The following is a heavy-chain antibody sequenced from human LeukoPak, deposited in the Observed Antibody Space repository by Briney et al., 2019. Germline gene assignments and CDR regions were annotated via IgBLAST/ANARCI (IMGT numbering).Heavy chain of an antibody. J-gene: IGHJ4*02. CDR3: AKVLYYDILTGYYGEIDY. Sequence: QPGGSLRLSCAASGFTVSSNYMSWVRQAPGKGLEWVSVIYSGGSTYYADSVKGRFTISRDNSKNTLYLQMNSLRAEDTAVYYCAKVLYYDILTGYYGEIDYWGQGTLVTVSS. CDR1: GFTVSSNY. CDR2: IYSGGST. V-gene: IGHV3-53*01. D-gene: IGHD3-9*01.